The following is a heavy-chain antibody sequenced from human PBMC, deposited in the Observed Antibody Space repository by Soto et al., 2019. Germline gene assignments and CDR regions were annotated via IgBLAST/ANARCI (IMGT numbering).Heavy chain of an antibody. Sequence: QVHLVQSGAEVKKPGSSVKVSCTASGGTFGSYTVTWVRQAPGQGLEWMGEIIPMFGTASYAQKFQGRVTLTADKSTTTAHMELSSLSSDDKAVYFCARQRAMLPHFYSGMDVWGQGTTVTVSS. V-gene: IGHV1-69*06. J-gene: IGHJ6*02. CDR3: ARQRAMLPHFYSGMDV. CDR1: GGTFGSYT. CDR2: IIPMFGTA. D-gene: IGHD2-15*01.